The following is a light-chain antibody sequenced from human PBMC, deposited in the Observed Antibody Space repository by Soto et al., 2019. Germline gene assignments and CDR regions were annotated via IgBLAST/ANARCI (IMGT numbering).Light chain of an antibody. CDR3: CSYAGSVV. J-gene: IGLJ2*01. CDR2: EGS. CDR1: SSDVGSYNL. Sequence: QSALTQFASVSGSPGQSITISCTGTSSDVGSYNLVSWYQQHPGKAPKLMIYEGSKRPSGISNRFSGSKSGNTASLTISGLQAEDEADYYCCSYAGSVVFGGGTKLTVL. V-gene: IGLV2-23*01.